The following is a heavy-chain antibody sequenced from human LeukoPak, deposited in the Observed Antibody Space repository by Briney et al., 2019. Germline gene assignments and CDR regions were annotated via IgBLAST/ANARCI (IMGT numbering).Heavy chain of an antibody. CDR2: IYQSGVA. J-gene: IGHJ3*02. D-gene: IGHD2-15*01. CDR1: GGSVSSRNYY. CDR3: ARQGGYCTTGSCYSRANAFDM. Sequence: PSETLSLTCNVSGGSVSSRNYYWAWIRQPPGRGLEWMGSIYQSGVAHYNPSRRSRVTIYVDKSTNQFSLKLSSVTAEYTPLYYCARQGGYCTTGSCYSRANAFDMWGQGILVTVSS. V-gene: IGHV4-39*01.